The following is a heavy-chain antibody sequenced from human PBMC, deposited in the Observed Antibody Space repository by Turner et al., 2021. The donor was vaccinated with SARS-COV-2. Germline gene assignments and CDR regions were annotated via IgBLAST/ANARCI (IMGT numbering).Heavy chain of an antibody. J-gene: IGHJ5*02. D-gene: IGHD4-17*01. CDR3: ARQLTTVTTWFDP. CDR2: IYSGGST. CDR1: GFTVSSNY. V-gene: IGHV3-53*01. Sequence: VQPVESGGGLVQPGGARRLSCAASGFTVSSNYMSWVRQAPGKGLEWVSVIYSGGSTYYADSVKGRFTISRDNSKNTLYLQMNSRRAEDTAVYYCARQLTTVTTWFDPWGQGTLVTVSS.